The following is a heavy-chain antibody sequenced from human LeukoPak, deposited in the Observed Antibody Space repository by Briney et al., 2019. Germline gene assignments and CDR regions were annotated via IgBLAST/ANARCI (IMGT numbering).Heavy chain of an antibody. CDR1: GGSIDSDY. V-gene: IGHV4-34*01. Sequence: SETLSLTCTVSGGSIDSDYWSWIRQPPGKGLEWIGEINHSGSTNYNPSLKSRVTISVDTSKNQFSLKLSSVTAADTAVYYCARESVEMATIWYFQHWGQGTLVTVSS. CDR3: ARESVEMATIWYFQH. CDR2: INHSGST. J-gene: IGHJ1*01. D-gene: IGHD5-24*01.